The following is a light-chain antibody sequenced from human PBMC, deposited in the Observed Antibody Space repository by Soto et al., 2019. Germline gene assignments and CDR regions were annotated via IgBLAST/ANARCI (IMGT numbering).Light chain of an antibody. CDR1: QSISTY. V-gene: IGKV1-5*03. CDR2: KAS. J-gene: IGKJ4*01. CDR3: QQYDSYPLT. Sequence: DIQMTQSPSTLSASVGDRVTITCRASQSISTYLPWYQQKPGKAPSLLIYKASTLESGVPSRLSGSGSGTEFPITIRSLQPDDFATYYCQQYDSYPLTFGGGTQVDIK.